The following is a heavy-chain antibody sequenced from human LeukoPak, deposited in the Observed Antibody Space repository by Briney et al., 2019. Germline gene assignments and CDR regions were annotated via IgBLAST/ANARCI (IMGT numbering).Heavy chain of an antibody. CDR1: GGSFSGYY. CDR2: INHSGST. J-gene: IGHJ6*04. CDR3: ARRSSGRNIYYYYYGMDV. V-gene: IGHV4-34*01. Sequence: PSETLSLTCAVYGGSFSGYYWSWTRQPPGEGLEWIGEINHSGSTNYNPSLKSRVTISVDTSKNQFSLKLSSVTAADTAVYYCARRSSGRNIYYYYYGMDVWGKGTTVTVSS. D-gene: IGHD3-10*01.